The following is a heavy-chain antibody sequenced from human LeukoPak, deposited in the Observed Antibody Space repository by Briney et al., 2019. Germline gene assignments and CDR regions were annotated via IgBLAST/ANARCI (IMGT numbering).Heavy chain of an antibody. Sequence: GGSLRLSCAASGFNFNNYNMNWVRQAPGKGVEWVSSIHSSSGSISYADSLKGRFTISRDNAKNSLYLQMNSLRAEDTAVYYCARDLAWDAFDIWGQGTMVTVSS. CDR1: GFNFNNYN. V-gene: IGHV3-21*01. J-gene: IGHJ3*02. CDR3: ARDLAWDAFDI. CDR2: IHSSSGSI.